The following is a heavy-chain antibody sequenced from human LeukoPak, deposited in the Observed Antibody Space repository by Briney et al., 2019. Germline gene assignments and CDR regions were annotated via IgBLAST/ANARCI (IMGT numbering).Heavy chain of an antibody. V-gene: IGHV3-74*01. CDR1: GFTFNTYW. Sequence: GGPLRLSCPAPGFTFNTYWSHWVGQAPGKGLGWVSRTNSDGSGTRYADSVKGRFTISRDNAKNTLYLQMNSLRAEDTAVYYCARDSVAASGDFDYWGQGTLVTVSS. CDR3: ARDSVAASGDFDY. D-gene: IGHD6-13*01. J-gene: IGHJ4*02. CDR2: TNSDGSGT.